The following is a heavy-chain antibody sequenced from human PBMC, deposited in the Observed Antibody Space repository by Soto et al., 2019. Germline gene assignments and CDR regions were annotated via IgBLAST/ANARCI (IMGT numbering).Heavy chain of an antibody. Sequence: QVQLQESGPGLVKPSETLSLTCTVSGGSISGGVHSWSWIRQPPGKGLEWIGHIFDSGSTYYNPSLKSRLTISVDTPKNPFSLRLSSVTAADTAGYYWARELMTLTNDWYFDLWGRGTLGSVSS. CDR3: ARELMTLTNDWYFDL. V-gene: IGHV4-30-4*01. CDR1: GGSISGGVHS. J-gene: IGHJ2*01. CDR2: IFDSGST.